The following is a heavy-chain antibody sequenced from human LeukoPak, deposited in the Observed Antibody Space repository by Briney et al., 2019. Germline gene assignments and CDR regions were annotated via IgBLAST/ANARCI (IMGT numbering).Heavy chain of an antibody. CDR1: GGSISSSSYY. J-gene: IGHJ4*02. Sequence: SETLSLTCTVSGGSISSSSYYWGCIRQPPGKGLEWIGIIYYSGSTYYNPSLKSRVTISVDTSKNQFSLKLSSVTAADTAVYYCARRHDYGDYYFDYWGQGTLVTVSS. V-gene: IGHV4-39*01. D-gene: IGHD4-17*01. CDR2: IYYSGST. CDR3: ARRHDYGDYYFDY.